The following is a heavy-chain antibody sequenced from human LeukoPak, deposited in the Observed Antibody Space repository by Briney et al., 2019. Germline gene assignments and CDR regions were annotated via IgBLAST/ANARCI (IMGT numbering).Heavy chain of an antibody. V-gene: IGHV3-7*01. CDR3: ASVTTFQPIHEVFDDY. CDR1: GFTFSSYW. CDR2: IKQDGSEK. J-gene: IGHJ4*02. D-gene: IGHD4-11*01. Sequence: GGSLRLSCAASGFTFSSYWMSWVRQAPGKGLEWVANIKQDGSEKYYVDSVKGRFTISRDNAKNSLYLQMNSLRAEDTAVYYCASVTTFQPIHEVFDDYWGQGTLVTVSS.